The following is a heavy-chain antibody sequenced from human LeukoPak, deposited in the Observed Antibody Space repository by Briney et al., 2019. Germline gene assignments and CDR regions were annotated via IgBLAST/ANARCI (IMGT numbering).Heavy chain of an antibody. D-gene: IGHD5-12*01. J-gene: IGHJ4*02. CDR3: ARILSGYDYAFRYYFDY. CDR1: GGSISSSSYY. Sequence: PSETLSLTCTVSGGSISSSSYYWGWIRQPPGKGLEWIGSIYYSGSTYYNPSLKSRFTISVDTSKNQFSLKLSSVTAADTAVYYCARILSGYDYAFRYYFDYWGQETLVTVSS. V-gene: IGHV4-39*01. CDR2: IYYSGST.